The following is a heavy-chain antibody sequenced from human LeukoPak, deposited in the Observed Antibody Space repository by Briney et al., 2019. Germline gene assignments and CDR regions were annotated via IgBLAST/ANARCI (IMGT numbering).Heavy chain of an antibody. CDR3: ARDPPYYDSSGYYYDY. CDR2: ISGSSIYI. J-gene: IGHJ4*02. CDR1: GFTFSTYS. Sequence: GGSLRLSCAASGFTFSTYSMNWVRQAPGKGLEWVSSISGSSIYIYYADSVKGRFTISRDNAKNSLYLQMNSLRAEDTAVYYCARDPPYYDSSGYYYDYWGQGTLVTVSS. V-gene: IGHV3-21*01. D-gene: IGHD3-22*01.